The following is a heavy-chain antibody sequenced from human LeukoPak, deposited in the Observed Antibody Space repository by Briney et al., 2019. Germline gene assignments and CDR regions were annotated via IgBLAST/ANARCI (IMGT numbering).Heavy chain of an antibody. CDR2: ISDNEGRT. J-gene: IGHJ4*02. V-gene: IGHV3-23*01. CDR3: ARHDSFIPY. D-gene: IGHD5-18*01. CDR1: GFTFNYYA. Sequence: GGSLRLSCAASGFTFNYYAMSWVRQAPGKGLGWVSGISDNEGRTYYTDSVKGRFTIPRDNAKNTVYLQMHNLRADDTAVYFCARHDSFIPYWGQGTLVTVSS.